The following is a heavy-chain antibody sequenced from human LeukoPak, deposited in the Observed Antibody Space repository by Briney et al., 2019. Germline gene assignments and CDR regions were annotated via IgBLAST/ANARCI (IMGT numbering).Heavy chain of an antibody. J-gene: IGHJ3*02. CDR1: GYTFTGYY. CDR3: ARDARGIVVVGDAFDI. Sequence: ASVKVSCKASGYTFTGYYIHWVRQAPGQGLEWMALINPNSGGTNYAQKFQGRVTMTRDTSISTAYMELSRLRSDDTAVYYCARDARGIVVVGDAFDIWGQGTMVTVSS. D-gene: IGHD3-22*01. CDR2: INPNSGGT. V-gene: IGHV1-2*02.